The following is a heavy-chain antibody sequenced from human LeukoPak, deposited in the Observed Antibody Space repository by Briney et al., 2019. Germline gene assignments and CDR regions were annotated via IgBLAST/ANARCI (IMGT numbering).Heavy chain of an antibody. V-gene: IGHV3-30*18. CDR2: ISYDGSNK. D-gene: IGHD3-22*01. CDR3: AKDLYYYDSSGYYVIDY. Sequence: PGRSLRLSCAASGFTFSSYGMHWVRQAPGKGLEWLAVISYDGSNKYYADSVKGRFTISRDNSKNTLYLQMNSLRAEDTAVYYCAKDLYYYDSSGYYVIDYWGQGTLVTVSS. CDR1: GFTFSSYG. J-gene: IGHJ4*02.